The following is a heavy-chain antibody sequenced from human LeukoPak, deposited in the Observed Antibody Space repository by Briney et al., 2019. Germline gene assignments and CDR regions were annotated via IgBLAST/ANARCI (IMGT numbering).Heavy chain of an antibody. D-gene: IGHD3-22*01. V-gene: IGHV3-30*04. Sequence: GGSLRLSCAASGFTFSSYAMHWVRQAPGKGLEWVAAISYDGSNQYYADSVKGRFTISRDNSKNTLFLQMNSLRAEDTAVYYCARDRVGYYDSRTDYWGQGTLVTVSS. CDR1: GFTFSSYA. CDR3: ARDRVGYYDSRTDY. CDR2: ISYDGSNQ. J-gene: IGHJ4*02.